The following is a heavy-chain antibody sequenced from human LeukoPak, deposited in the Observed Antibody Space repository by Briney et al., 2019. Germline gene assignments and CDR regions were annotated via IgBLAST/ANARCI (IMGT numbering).Heavy chain of an antibody. CDR1: GFTFSDYY. CDR2: ISSSGSTI. J-gene: IGHJ4*02. V-gene: IGHV3-11*01. Sequence: GGSLRLSCAASGFTFSDYYMSWIRQAPGEGLEWVSYISSSGSTIYYADSVKGRFTISRDNAKNSLYLQMNSLRAEDTAVYYCAREVVDTAMMYYFDYWGQGTLVTVSS. CDR3: AREVVDTAMMYYFDY. D-gene: IGHD5-18*01.